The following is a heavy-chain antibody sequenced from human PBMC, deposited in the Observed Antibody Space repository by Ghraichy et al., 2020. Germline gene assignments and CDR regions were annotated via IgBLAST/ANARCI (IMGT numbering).Heavy chain of an antibody. CDR1: GDSVSSNSAA. Sequence: SQTLSLTCAISGDSVSSNSAAWNWIRQSPSRGLEWLGRTYYRSKWYNDYAVSVKSRITINPDTSKNQFSLQLNSVTPEDTAVYYCARSITGTTLGYYYYMDVWGKGTTVTVSS. CDR3: ARSITGTTLGYYYYMDV. J-gene: IGHJ6*03. V-gene: IGHV6-1*01. CDR2: TYYRSKWYN. D-gene: IGHD1-7*01.